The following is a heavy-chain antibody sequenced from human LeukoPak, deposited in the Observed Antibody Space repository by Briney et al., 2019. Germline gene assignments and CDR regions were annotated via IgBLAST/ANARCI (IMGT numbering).Heavy chain of an antibody. J-gene: IGHJ4*02. CDR3: ARGVSGGSCYWFDY. CDR1: GSTFSSYA. Sequence: GGSLRLSCAASGSTFSSYAMSWVRQAPGKGLEWVSAISGSGGSTYYADSVKGRFTISRDNSKNTLYLQMNSLRAEDTAVYYCARGVSGGSCYWFDYWGQGTLVTVSS. V-gene: IGHV3-23*01. CDR2: ISGSGGST. D-gene: IGHD2-15*01.